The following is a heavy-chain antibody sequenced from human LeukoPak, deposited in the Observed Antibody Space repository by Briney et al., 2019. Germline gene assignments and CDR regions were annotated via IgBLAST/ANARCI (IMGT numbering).Heavy chain of an antibody. Sequence: GGSLRLSCAASGFIFSSYSMSWVRQAPGKGLEWVSVITGSGGNTYYADSVKGRFTISKDNSKNTVYLQMSSLRVDDTAVYYCAKAASSSWPSYYYGMDVWGQGTTVTVSS. J-gene: IGHJ6*02. CDR2: ITGSGGNT. CDR1: GFIFSSYS. CDR3: AKAASSSWPSYYYGMDV. V-gene: IGHV3-23*01. D-gene: IGHD6-13*01.